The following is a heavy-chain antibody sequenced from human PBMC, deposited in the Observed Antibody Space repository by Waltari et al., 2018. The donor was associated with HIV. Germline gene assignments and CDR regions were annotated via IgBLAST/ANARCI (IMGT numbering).Heavy chain of an antibody. CDR2: SNPNSGGT. Sequence: QVQLGQSGAEVEKPGASVKVSCKASGYTFTGYYMPWVRQAPCKGLEWMGRSNPNSGGTNYAQKFQGRVTMTRDTSISTAYMELSRLRSDDTAVYYCARVSVQSGYYGMDVWGQGTTVTVSS. V-gene: IGHV1-2*06. CDR3: ARVSVQSGYYGMDV. J-gene: IGHJ6*02. D-gene: IGHD3-10*01. CDR1: GYTFTGYY.